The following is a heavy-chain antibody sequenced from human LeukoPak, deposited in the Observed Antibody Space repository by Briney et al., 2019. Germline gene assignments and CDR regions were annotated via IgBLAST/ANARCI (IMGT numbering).Heavy chain of an antibody. V-gene: IGHV3-23*01. J-gene: IGHJ4*02. CDR3: AKDRRAAAGPPYYFDT. CDR1: GLIFSDYA. D-gene: IGHD6-13*01. CDR2: ISGSGGRT. Sequence: GGSLRLSCAASGLIFSDYAMTWVRQAPGKGLQGVSTISGSGGRTYYTDSVKGRFTISRDNSKNMLYLQMNSLRAEDTAIYYCAKDRRAAAGPPYYFDTWGQGTLVAVSS.